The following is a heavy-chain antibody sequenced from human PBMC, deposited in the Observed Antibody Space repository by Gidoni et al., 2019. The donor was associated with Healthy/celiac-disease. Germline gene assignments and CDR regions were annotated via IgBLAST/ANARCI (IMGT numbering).Heavy chain of an antibody. D-gene: IGHD4-17*01. J-gene: IGHJ4*02. CDR3: ARDYGDAGGFDY. CDR1: GFTFSRYG. V-gene: IGHV3-33*08. Sequence: QVQLVESGGGVVQPGRSLRLSCAASGFTFSRYGMHWVRQAPGKGLEWVAVIWYDGSNKYYADSVKGRFTISRDNSKNTLYLQMNSLRAEDTAVYYCARDYGDAGGFDYWGQGTLVTVSS. CDR2: IWYDGSNK.